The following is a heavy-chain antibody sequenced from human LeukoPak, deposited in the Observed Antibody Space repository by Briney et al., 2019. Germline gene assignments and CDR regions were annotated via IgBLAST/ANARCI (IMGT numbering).Heavy chain of an antibody. CDR1: GGSISNYY. V-gene: IGHV4-4*07. CDR2: IYTSGST. Sequence: SETLSLTCTVSGGSISNYYWSWIRQPAGKGLEWIGRIYTSGSTNYNPSLKSRVTITVDTSKNQFSLKLSSVTAADTAVYCCARDYYDFWSGSYYYYYYMDVWGKGTTVTVSS. CDR3: ARDYYDFWSGSYYYYYYMDV. D-gene: IGHD3-3*01. J-gene: IGHJ6*03.